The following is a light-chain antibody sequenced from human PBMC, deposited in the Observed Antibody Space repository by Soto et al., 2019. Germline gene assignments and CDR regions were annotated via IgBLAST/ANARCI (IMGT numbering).Light chain of an antibody. Sequence: EFVLTQSPGTLSLSPGERATLSCRASQTVRNNYLAWYQQKPGQAPRLLIYDASSRATGIPDRFSGSGSGTDFTLTISRLEPEDSAVYYCQQYGSSPRTFGQGTKVDIK. CDR1: QTVRNNY. CDR3: QQYGSSPRT. CDR2: DAS. V-gene: IGKV3-20*01. J-gene: IGKJ1*01.